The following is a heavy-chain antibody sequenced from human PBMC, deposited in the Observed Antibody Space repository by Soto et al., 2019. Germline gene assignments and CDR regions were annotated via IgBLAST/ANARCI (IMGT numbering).Heavy chain of an antibody. CDR3: ARDRAIVVVPAGMDY. Sequence: QVQLVQSGAEVKKPGSSVKVSCRASGGTFSSYAISWGRQARGQGLEWMGGIIPILGTPNYVQNFQGRVTITADKSTSPAYIALSSLRSEDTAVYYCARDRAIVVVPAGMDYWGQGTLVTVSS. D-gene: IGHD2-2*01. J-gene: IGHJ4*02. CDR2: IIPILGTP. CDR1: GGTFSSYA. V-gene: IGHV1-69*06.